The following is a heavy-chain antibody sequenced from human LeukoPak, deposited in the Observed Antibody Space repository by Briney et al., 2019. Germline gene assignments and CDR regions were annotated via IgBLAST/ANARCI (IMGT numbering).Heavy chain of an antibody. Sequence: SVKVSCKASGGTFSSYAISWVRQAPGQGLEWMGGIIPIFGTANYAQKFQGRVTITADESTSTAYMELSSLRSEDTAVYYCASFGYSSGYYFDYWGQGTLVTVSS. J-gene: IGHJ4*02. CDR3: ASFGYSSGYYFDY. CDR1: GGTFSSYA. V-gene: IGHV1-69*13. CDR2: IIPIFGTA. D-gene: IGHD6-19*01.